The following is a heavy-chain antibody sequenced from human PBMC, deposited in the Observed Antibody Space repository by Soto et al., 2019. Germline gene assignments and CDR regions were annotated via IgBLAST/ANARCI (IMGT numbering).Heavy chain of an antibody. V-gene: IGHV1-69*13. D-gene: IGHD2-15*01. CDR3: ANLIVVAPIAFDI. CDR2: IIPIFGTA. Sequence: GASVKVSCKASGGTFSSYAISWVRQAPGQGLEWMGGIIPIFGTANYAQKFQGRVTITADESTSTAYMELSSLRSEDTAVYYCANLIVVAPIAFDIWGQGTMVTVSS. CDR1: GGTFSSYA. J-gene: IGHJ3*02.